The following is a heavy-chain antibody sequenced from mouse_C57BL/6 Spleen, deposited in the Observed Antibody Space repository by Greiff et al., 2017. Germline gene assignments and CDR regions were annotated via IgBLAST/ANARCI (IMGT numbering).Heavy chain of an antibody. CDR2: IDPETGGT. Sequence: QVQLQQSGAELVRPGASVTLSCKASGYTFTDYEMHWVKQTPVHGLEWIGAIDPETGGTAYNQKFKGKAILTADKSSSTAYMELRSLTSEASAVYYCTSGWLSADWGKGTLVTVSA. J-gene: IGHJ3*01. D-gene: IGHD1-1*02. CDR3: TSGWLSAD. V-gene: IGHV1-15*01. CDR1: GYTFTDYE.